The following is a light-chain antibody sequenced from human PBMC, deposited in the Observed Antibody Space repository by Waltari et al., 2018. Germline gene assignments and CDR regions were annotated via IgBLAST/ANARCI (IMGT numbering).Light chain of an antibody. CDR3: LQAYSFPRT. J-gene: IGKJ2*01. Sequence: DIQMTQSPSFVSASVGDRVTITCRASQGISRRLAWYQQKPGKAPKLLIYTASTLQSWGPSRFSGSGSGTEFTLIITTLQPEDFATYFCLQAYSFPRTFGQGTKLEIK. CDR1: QGISRR. V-gene: IGKV1-12*01. CDR2: TAS.